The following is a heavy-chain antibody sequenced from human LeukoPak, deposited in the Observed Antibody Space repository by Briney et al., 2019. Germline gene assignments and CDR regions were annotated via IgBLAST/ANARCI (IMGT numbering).Heavy chain of an antibody. J-gene: IGHJ4*02. CDR2: IYYSGST. CDR1: GGSLSSYY. Sequence: SETLSLTCTVSGGSLSSYYWSWIRQPPGKGLEWIGYIYYSGSTNYNPSLKSRVTIPVDTSKNQFSLKLSSVTAADTAVYYCARGEVSSKIAWDKYYFDYSGQGTLVTVSS. V-gene: IGHV4-59*01. CDR3: ARGEVSSKIAWDKYYFDY. D-gene: IGHD6-13*01.